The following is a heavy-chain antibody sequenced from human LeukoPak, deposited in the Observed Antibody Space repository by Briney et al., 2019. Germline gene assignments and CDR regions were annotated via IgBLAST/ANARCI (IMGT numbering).Heavy chain of an antibody. D-gene: IGHD3-22*01. CDR1: GFTFSSYA. CDR2: ISYDGSNK. J-gene: IGHJ4*02. Sequence: PGGSLRLSCAASGFTFSSYAMHWVRQAPGKGLEWVAVISYDGSNKYYADSVKGRFTISRDNSKNTLCLQMNSLRAEDTAVYYCARETYYYDSSGSSFDYWGQGTLVTVSS. CDR3: ARETYYYDSSGSSFDY. V-gene: IGHV3-30-3*01.